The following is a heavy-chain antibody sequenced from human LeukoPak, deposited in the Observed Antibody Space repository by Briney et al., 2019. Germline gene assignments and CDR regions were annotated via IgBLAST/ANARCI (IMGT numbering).Heavy chain of an antibody. CDR1: GGSIRSYY. J-gene: IGHJ4*02. V-gene: IGHV4-59*01. CDR2: ISYSGST. CDR3: ARDFRDGYFDY. D-gene: IGHD5-24*01. Sequence: SETLSLTCTVSGGSIRSYYWSWLRQPPGKTLQWIGYISYSGSTNYNPSLKSRITISVDMSSNHFSLKLSSVTAADSAVYYCARDFRDGYFDYWGQGALVTASS.